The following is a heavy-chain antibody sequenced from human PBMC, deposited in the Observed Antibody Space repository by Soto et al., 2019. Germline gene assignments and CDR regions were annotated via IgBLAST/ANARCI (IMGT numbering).Heavy chain of an antibody. V-gene: IGHV1-69*04. D-gene: IGHD2-15*01. CDR3: ARDSIDCSGGSCY. CDR1: GGTFSSYT. CDR2: IIPILGIA. Sequence: SVKVSCKASGGTFSSYTISWVRQAPGQGLEWMGRIIPILGIANYAQKFQGRVTITADKSTSTAYMELSSLRSEDTAVYYCARDSIDCSGGSCYWGQGTLVTVS. J-gene: IGHJ4*02.